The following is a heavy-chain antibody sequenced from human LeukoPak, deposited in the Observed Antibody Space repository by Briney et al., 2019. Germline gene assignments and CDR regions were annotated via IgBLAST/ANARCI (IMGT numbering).Heavy chain of an antibody. CDR3: TTVAMARDYDY. CDR2: IKSKTEGGTT. J-gene: IGHJ4*02. D-gene: IGHD3-10*01. V-gene: IGHV3-15*01. CDR1: GFTFSNSC. Sequence: PGGSLRLSCAASGFTFSNSCMSWVRQAPGKGLEWVGSIKSKTEGGTTDYAARVKGRFNISRDDSKNMLYMEMSSLKIEDTAVYYCTTVAMARDYDYWGQGTPVTVSS.